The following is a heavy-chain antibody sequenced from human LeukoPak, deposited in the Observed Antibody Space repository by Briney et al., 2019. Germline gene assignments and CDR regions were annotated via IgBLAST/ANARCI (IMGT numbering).Heavy chain of an antibody. J-gene: IGHJ3*02. CDR1: GFSFTSYW. Sequence: GESLKISCKGSGFSFTSYWIAWVRQMPGKGLECMGIIYPTDSETRYSPPFQDQVTISADKSISTAYLQWSSLKASDTAMYYCARRGGHDDAFDIWGQGTMVTVSS. CDR2: IYPTDSET. CDR3: ARRGGHDDAFDI. V-gene: IGHV5-51*01. D-gene: IGHD2-15*01.